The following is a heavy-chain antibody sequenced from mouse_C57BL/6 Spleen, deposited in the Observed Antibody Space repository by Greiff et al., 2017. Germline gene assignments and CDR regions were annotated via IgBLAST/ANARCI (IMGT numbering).Heavy chain of an antibody. J-gene: IGHJ1*03. V-gene: IGHV10-1*01. Sequence: EVQLVESGGGLVQPKGSLKLSCAASGFSFNTYAMNWVRQAPGKGLEWVARIRSKSNNYATYYADSVKDRFTISRDDSESMLYLQMNNLKTEDTAMYYCVRLNGSSYWYFDVWGTGTTVTVSS. CDR1: GFSFNTYA. D-gene: IGHD1-1*01. CDR3: VRLNGSSYWYFDV. CDR2: IRSKSNNYAT.